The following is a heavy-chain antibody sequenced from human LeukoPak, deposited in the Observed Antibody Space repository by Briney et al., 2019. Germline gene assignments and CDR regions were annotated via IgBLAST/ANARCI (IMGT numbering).Heavy chain of an antibody. CDR1: GFTFSSYA. CDR3: ARAEGVVVPAAPFDY. CDR2: ISNDGSNK. Sequence: GGSLRLSCAASGFTFSSYAMHWVRQAPGKGLEWVAVISNDGSNKYYADSVKGRFTISRDNSKNTLYLQMNSLRAEDTAVYYCARAEGVVVPAAPFDYWGQGTLVTVSS. D-gene: IGHD2-2*01. J-gene: IGHJ4*02. V-gene: IGHV3-30*04.